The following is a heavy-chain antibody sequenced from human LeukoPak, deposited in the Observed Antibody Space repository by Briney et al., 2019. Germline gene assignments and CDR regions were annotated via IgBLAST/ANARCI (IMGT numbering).Heavy chain of an antibody. J-gene: IGHJ4*02. CDR3: AREGFGELSHFDY. Sequence: SETLSLTCVVYGGSFSGDYWSWIRQPPGRGLEWIGEINHSGRTNYNPSLKSRVTISVDTSKNQFSLKLSFVTAADTAVHYCAREGFGELSHFDYWGQGTLVTVSS. V-gene: IGHV4-34*01. D-gene: IGHD3-10*01. CDR2: INHSGRT. CDR1: GGSFSGDY.